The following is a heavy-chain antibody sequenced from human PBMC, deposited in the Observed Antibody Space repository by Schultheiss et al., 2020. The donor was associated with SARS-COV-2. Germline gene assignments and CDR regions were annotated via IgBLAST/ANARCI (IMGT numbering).Heavy chain of an antibody. Sequence: SETLSLTCAVYGGSFSSYYWSWIRQPPGKGLEWIGEIYHSGSANYNPTLKNRVTMSVDKSKNQLFLKLTSVTAADTAVYYCARDVGSRQANDWGQGTLVTVSS. V-gene: IGHV4-34*01. CDR2: IYHSGSA. CDR1: GGSFSSYY. J-gene: IGHJ4*02. CDR3: ARDVGSRQAND. D-gene: IGHD3-10*01.